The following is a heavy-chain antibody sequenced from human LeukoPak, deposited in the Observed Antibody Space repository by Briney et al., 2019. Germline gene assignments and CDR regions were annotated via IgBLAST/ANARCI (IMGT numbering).Heavy chain of an antibody. V-gene: IGHV4-34*01. CDR1: GGSFSGYY. D-gene: IGHD3-3*01. CDR2: INHSGST. CDR3: ARHEYYDFWSGYYTGTAFDY. Sequence: DPSETLSLTCAVYGGSFSGYYWSWVRQPPGKGLEWIGEINHSGSTNYNPSLKSRVTISVDTSKNQFSLKLSSVTAADTAVYYCARHEYYDFWSGYYTGTAFDYWGQGTLVTVSS. J-gene: IGHJ4*02.